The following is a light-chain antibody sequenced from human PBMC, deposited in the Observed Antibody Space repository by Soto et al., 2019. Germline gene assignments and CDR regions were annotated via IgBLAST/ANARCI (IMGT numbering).Light chain of an antibody. J-gene: IGLJ1*01. CDR2: EVT. CDR1: SSDIGGYTY. Sequence: QSVLTQPASVSESPGQSITISCTGTSSDIGGYTYVSWYQQHPGKAPKLMIYEVTNRPSGVSSRFSGSKSGNTASLTISGLQAEDEADYYCSSYTSSGTHYVFGSGTQLTVL. V-gene: IGLV2-14*01. CDR3: SSYTSSGTHYV.